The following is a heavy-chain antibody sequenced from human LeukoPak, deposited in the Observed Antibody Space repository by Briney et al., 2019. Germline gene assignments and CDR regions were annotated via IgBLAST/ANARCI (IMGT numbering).Heavy chain of an antibody. J-gene: IGHJ4*02. D-gene: IGHD3-22*01. V-gene: IGHV4-39*01. CDR2: IYYSGST. CDR1: GGSISSSSYY. Sequence: SETLSLTCTVCGGSISSSSYYWGWIRQPPGQGLEWIGSIYYSGSTYYNPSLKSRVTISVDTSKNQFSLKLSSVTAADTAVYYCAAIRITMIVVVIWGQGTLVTVSS. CDR3: AAIRITMIVVVI.